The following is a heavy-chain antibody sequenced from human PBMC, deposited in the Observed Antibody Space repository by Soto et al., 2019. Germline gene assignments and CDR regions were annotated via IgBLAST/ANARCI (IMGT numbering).Heavy chain of an antibody. D-gene: IGHD3-10*01. CDR1: GGSISSSSYY. CDR3: ASPYYYGSGSYYNV. V-gene: IGHV4-39*01. Sequence: SETLSLTCTVSGGSISSSSYYWGWIRQPPGKGLEWIGSIYYSGSTYYNPSLKSRVTISVDTSKNQFSLKLSSVTAADTAVYYCASPYYYGSGSYYNVWGQGTLVTVSS. J-gene: IGHJ4*02. CDR2: IYYSGST.